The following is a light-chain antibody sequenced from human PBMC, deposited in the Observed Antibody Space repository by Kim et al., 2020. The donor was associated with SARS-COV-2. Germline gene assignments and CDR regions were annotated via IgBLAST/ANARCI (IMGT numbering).Light chain of an antibody. CDR3: SSYAGSSNLV. CDR1: SSDVGGYKY. Sequence: GQSVTNSCTGTSSDVGGYKYVSWYQQHPGKAPKLMIYEVTKRPSGVPDRFSGSKSGNTASLTVSGLQAEDEADYYCSSYAGSSNLVFGGGTQLTVL. V-gene: IGLV2-8*01. CDR2: EVT. J-gene: IGLJ2*01.